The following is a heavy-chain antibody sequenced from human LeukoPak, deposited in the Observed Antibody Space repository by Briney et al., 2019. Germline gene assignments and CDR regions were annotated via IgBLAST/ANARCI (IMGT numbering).Heavy chain of an antibody. CDR3: AKEAPSITIFRPPKTNWFDP. V-gene: IGHV3-7*03. CDR1: GFTFSSYW. J-gene: IGHJ5*02. D-gene: IGHD3-9*01. Sequence: GGSLRLSCAASGFTFSSYWMSWVRQAPGKGLEWVANIKQDGSEKYYVDSVKGRFTISRDNAKNSLYLQMNSLRAEDTAVYYCAKEAPSITIFRPPKTNWFDPWGQGTLVTVSS. CDR2: IKQDGSEK.